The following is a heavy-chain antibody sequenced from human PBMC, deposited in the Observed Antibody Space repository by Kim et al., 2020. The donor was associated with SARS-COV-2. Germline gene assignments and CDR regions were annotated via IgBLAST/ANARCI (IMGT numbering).Heavy chain of an antibody. CDR2: IYHSGST. CDR3: ARDRGIAVAGMEY. Sequence: SETLSLTCAVSGGSISSSNWWSWVRQPPGKGLEWSGEIYHSGSTNYNPSLKSRVTISVDKSKNQFSLKLSSVTAADTAGYNCARDRGIAVAGMEYWGQGTLVTVSS. V-gene: IGHV4-4*02. D-gene: IGHD6-19*01. J-gene: IGHJ4*02. CDR1: GGSISSSNW.